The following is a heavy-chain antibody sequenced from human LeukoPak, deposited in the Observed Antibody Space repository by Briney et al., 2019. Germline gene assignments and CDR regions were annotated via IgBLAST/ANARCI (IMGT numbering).Heavy chain of an antibody. V-gene: IGHV3-74*01. CDR3: ARDDYGGRGEFDY. CDR2: INSDGSTT. CDR1: GFTFSSYW. D-gene: IGHD4-23*01. Sequence: PGGSLRLSCAASGFTFSSYWMHWVRHAPGKGLVWVSRINSDGSTTSYADSVKGRFTISRDNAKNTLYLQMNSLRAEDTAVYYCARDDYGGRGEFDYWGQGTLVTVSS. J-gene: IGHJ4*02.